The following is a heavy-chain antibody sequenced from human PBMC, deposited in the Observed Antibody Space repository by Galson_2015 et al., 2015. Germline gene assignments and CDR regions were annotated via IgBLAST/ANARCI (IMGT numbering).Heavy chain of an antibody. J-gene: IGHJ3*01. CDR1: GFNFSDYY. CDR3: ARRRIALAGDAFDV. Sequence: SLRLSCAASGFNFSDYYMSWIRQAPGKGLEWVSYITGSGSTIYYADSVEGRFTISRDNAKNSLYLQMNSLRAEDTAVYYCARRRIALAGDAFDVWGQGTMVTVSS. CDR2: ITGSGSTI. D-gene: IGHD6-19*01. V-gene: IGHV3-11*01.